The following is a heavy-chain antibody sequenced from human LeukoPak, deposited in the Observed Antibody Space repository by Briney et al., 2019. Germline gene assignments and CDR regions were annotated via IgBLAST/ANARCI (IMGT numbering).Heavy chain of an antibody. V-gene: IGHV1-2*04. Sequence: ASVKVSCTASGYTFTGYYMHWVRQAPGQGLEWMGWINPNSGGTNYAQKFQGWVTMTRDTSISIAYMELSRLRSDDTAVYYCARGDLTGTRIYYYSMDVWGQGTTVTVSS. CDR1: GYTFTGYY. CDR2: INPNSGGT. J-gene: IGHJ6*02. D-gene: IGHD1-20*01. CDR3: ARGDLTGTRIYYYSMDV.